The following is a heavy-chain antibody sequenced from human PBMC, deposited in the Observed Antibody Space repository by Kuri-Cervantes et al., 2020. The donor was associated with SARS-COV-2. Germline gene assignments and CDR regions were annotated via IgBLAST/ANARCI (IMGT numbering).Heavy chain of an antibody. Sequence: GGSLRLSCAASGFTFSYYGMHWIRQAPGKGLEWVAFLRHDARNRLYADSVEGRFTISRDNAKNSLYLQMNSLRAEDTAVYYCASDSEGGYWGQGTLVAVSS. D-gene: IGHD2-21*02. V-gene: IGHV3-30*02. CDR1: GFTFSYYG. CDR3: ASDSEGGY. CDR2: LRHDARNR. J-gene: IGHJ4*02.